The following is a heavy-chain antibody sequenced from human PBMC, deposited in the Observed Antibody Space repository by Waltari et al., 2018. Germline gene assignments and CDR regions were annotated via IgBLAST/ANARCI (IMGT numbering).Heavy chain of an antibody. V-gene: IGHV3-48*01. D-gene: IGHD3-22*01. J-gene: IGHJ3*02. CDR1: GFTFSSYS. CDR2: ISSSSSTI. Sequence: EVQLVESGGGLVQPGGSLRLSCAASGFTFSSYSMNWVRQAPGKGLEWVSYISSSSSTIYYADSVKGRFTISRENAKNSLYLQMNSLRAEDTAVYYCARDLVLLTMTDLRAFDIWGQGTMVTVSS. CDR3: ARDLVLLTMTDLRAFDI.